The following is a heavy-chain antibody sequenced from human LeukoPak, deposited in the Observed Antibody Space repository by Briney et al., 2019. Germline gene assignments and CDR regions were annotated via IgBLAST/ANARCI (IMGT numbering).Heavy chain of an antibody. V-gene: IGHV3-11*06. Sequence: GGSLRLPCAASGFTFSDYYITWIRRAPGKGLEWVSHISATGTHTHYADSVKGRFTISRDNAKNSLYLQMTSLRADDTAVYYCARVKGSYATDYWGQGTLVTVSS. J-gene: IGHJ4*02. CDR3: ARVKGSYATDY. D-gene: IGHD5-18*01. CDR2: ISATGTHT. CDR1: GFTFSDYY.